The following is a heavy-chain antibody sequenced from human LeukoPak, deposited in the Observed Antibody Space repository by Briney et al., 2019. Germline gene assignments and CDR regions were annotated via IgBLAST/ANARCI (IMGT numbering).Heavy chain of an antibody. Sequence: GGSLRLSCAASGFTFSSYEMNWVRQAPGKGLEWVSYISSSGSTIYYADSVKGRFTISRDNAKNSLYLQMNSLRAEDTAVYYCARDCGFEELPDAFEIWGQGTMVTVSS. CDR3: ARDCGFEELPDAFEI. CDR2: ISSSGSTI. J-gene: IGHJ3*02. CDR1: GFTFSSYE. V-gene: IGHV3-48*03. D-gene: IGHD1-26*01.